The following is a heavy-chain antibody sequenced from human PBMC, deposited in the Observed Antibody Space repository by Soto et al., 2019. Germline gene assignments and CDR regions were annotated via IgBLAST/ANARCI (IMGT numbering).Heavy chain of an antibody. D-gene: IGHD3-16*01. CDR3: ARITCESGTCYVPVENGFDP. J-gene: IGHJ5*02. Sequence: QVQLQESGPGLVKPSETLSLTCGVSGGSINTPHYWSWIRQPPGKGLEYIGNVYYSGAANYNPSLRGRATISVDTSKSQFSLKVTSVTAADTAVYYCARITCESGTCYVPVENGFDPWGRGTLVTVSS. CDR1: GGSINTPHY. CDR2: VYYSGAA. V-gene: IGHV4-59*11.